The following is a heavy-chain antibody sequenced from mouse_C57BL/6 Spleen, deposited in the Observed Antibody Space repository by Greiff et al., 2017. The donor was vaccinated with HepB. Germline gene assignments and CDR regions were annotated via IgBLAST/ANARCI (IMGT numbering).Heavy chain of an antibody. V-gene: IGHV1-78*01. CDR3: ARLADYDYDLYYAMDY. J-gene: IGHJ4*01. Sequence: VQLQQSDAELVKPGASVKISCKVSGYTFTDHTIHWMKQRPEQGLEWIGYIYPRDGSTKYNEKFKGKATLTADKSSSTAYMQLNSLISEDSAVYFCARLADYDYDLYYAMDYWGQGTSVTVSS. CDR2: IYPRDGST. CDR1: GYTFTDHT. D-gene: IGHD2-4*01.